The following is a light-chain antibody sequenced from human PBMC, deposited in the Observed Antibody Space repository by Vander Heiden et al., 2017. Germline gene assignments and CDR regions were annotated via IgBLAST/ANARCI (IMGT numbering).Light chain of an antibody. Sequence: AMSQSPDSLAVSLDERATINCTGGQSVLYSSNNKNYLAWYQQKPGQPPKLLIYWASTRESGVPDRFSGSGSGTDFTLTISSLQAEDVAVYYCQQYYSTPQTFGQGTKLEIK. J-gene: IGKJ2*01. CDR3: QQYYSTPQT. V-gene: IGKV4-1*01. CDR1: QSVLYSSNNKNY. CDR2: WAS.